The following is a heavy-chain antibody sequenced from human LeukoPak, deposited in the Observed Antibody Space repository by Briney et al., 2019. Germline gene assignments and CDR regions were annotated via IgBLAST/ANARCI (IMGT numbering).Heavy chain of an antibody. CDR1: GYTFTSYA. CDR2: INAGNGNT. J-gene: IGHJ4*02. CDR3: AREYRLGIVGATPDFDY. Sequence: ASVKVSCKASGYTFTSYAMHWVRQAPGQRLEWMGWINAGNGNTKYSQKFQGRVTITRDTSASTAYMEPSSLRSEDTAVYYCAREYRLGIVGATPDFDYWGQGTLVTVSS. V-gene: IGHV1-3*01. D-gene: IGHD1-26*01.